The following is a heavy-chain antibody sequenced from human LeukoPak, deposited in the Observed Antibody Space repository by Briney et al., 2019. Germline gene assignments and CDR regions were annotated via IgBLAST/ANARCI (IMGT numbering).Heavy chain of an antibody. CDR1: GFTFSSSP. D-gene: IGHD4-17*01. V-gene: IGHV3-64D*06. J-gene: IGHJ4*02. CDR3: VKVRTTMTNKYYFDY. Sequence: GGSLRLSCSASGFTFSSSPMHWVRQAPGKGLEYVSAISSDGGSTYYADSVKGRFTISRDNSKNTLYLQMSSLRTEDTAVYYCVKVRTTMTNKYYFDYWGQGTLVTVSS. CDR2: ISSDGGST.